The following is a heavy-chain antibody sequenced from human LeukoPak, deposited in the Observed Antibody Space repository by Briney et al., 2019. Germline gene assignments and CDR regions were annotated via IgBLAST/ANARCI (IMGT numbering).Heavy chain of an antibody. Sequence: SETLSLTCSVSNGSISSYYWSWIRQPPGKGLEWIGYIYYSGSTNYNPSLKSRVTISVDTSKNQFSLKLSSVTAADTAVYYCARVRRYSSGSEFDYWGQGTLVTVSS. D-gene: IGHD6-19*01. J-gene: IGHJ4*02. V-gene: IGHV4-59*01. CDR3: ARVRRYSSGSEFDY. CDR1: NGSISSYY. CDR2: IYYSGST.